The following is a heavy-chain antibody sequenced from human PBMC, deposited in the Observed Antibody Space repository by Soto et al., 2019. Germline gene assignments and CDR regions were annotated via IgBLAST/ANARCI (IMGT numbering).Heavy chain of an antibody. D-gene: IGHD3-3*01. J-gene: IGHJ5*02. CDR3: ASGLKIFGVVIIPVYWFDP. CDR1: GGSFSGYY. Sequence: SETLSLTCTVYGGSFSGYYWSWIRQPPGKGLEWIGEINHSGSTNYNPSLKSRVTISVDTSKNQFSLKLSSVTAADTAVYYCASGLKIFGVVIIPVYWFDPRGQGTLVTVSS. V-gene: IGHV4-34*01. CDR2: INHSGST.